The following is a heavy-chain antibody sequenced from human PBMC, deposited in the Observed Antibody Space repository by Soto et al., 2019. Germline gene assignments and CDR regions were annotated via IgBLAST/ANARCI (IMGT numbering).Heavy chain of an antibody. J-gene: IGHJ4*02. Sequence: AAVKVSCKASGYTFTSYAMHWVSQAPGQRIEWMGWINAGNGNTKYSQKFQGRVTITRDTSASTAYMELSSLRSEDTAVYYCARDLSRGAVSQYFDVWVQGTLVPVSS. CDR2: INAGNGNT. CDR3: ARDLSRGAVSQYFDV. V-gene: IGHV1-3*01. CDR1: GYTFTSYA.